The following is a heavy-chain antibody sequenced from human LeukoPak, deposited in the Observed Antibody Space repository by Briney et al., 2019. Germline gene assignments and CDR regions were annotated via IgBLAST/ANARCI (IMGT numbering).Heavy chain of an antibody. J-gene: IGHJ4*02. CDR3: ARGSYSSGRFDY. CDR2: IYYSGTT. CDR1: GGSISSSSYY. Sequence: SETLSLTCTVSGGSISSSSYYWDWIRQPPGKGLEWIGNIYYSGTTYYNPSLKSRVTISIDTSKNQFSLKLSSVTAADTAVYYCARGSYSSGRFDYWGQGTLVTVSS. V-gene: IGHV4-39*07. D-gene: IGHD6-19*01.